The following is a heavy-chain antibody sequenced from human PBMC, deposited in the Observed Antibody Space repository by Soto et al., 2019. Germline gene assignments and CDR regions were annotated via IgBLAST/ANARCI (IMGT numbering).Heavy chain of an antibody. CDR2: ISSDGYDK. V-gene: IGHV3-30*18. CDR3: AKPYYYSSSAYYYFDY. J-gene: IGHJ4*02. D-gene: IGHD3-22*01. Sequence: GSLRLSCAASRFSFSSFGMHWVRRAPGKGLEWMAVISSDGYDKYYADSVKGRFTISRDNSKNTLYLQMNSLRADDTAVYYCAKPYYYSSSAYYYFDYWGQGTLVTVS. CDR1: RFSFSSFG.